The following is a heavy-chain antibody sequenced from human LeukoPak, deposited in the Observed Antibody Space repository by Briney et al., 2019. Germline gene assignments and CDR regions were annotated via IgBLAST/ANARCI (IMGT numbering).Heavy chain of an antibody. D-gene: IGHD5-12*01. CDR3: ARSQVATNAQSLGY. J-gene: IGHJ4*02. Sequence: ASVKVSCKASGYTFTSYGISWVRQAPGQGLEWMGWISAYNGNTNYAQKLQGRVTMTTDTSTSTAYMELRSLRSGDTAVYYCARSQVATNAQSLGYWGQGTLVTVSS. V-gene: IGHV1-18*01. CDR1: GYTFTSYG. CDR2: ISAYNGNT.